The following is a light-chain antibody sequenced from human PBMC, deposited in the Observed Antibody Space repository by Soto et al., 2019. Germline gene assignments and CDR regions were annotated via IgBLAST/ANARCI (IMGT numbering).Light chain of an antibody. CDR2: EVS. V-gene: IGKV2D-29*02. J-gene: IGKJ1*01. Sequence: DLVMTQTPLSLSVTPGQPASISCQSSQSLLHSDGKTYLSWYLQRPGQSLQLLIYEVSNRFSGVTERFNGSGSGTDFTLKISRVEAEDVGLYYCMHSVEIPPTFGQGTKVEIK. CDR3: MHSVEIPPT. CDR1: QSLLHSDGKTY.